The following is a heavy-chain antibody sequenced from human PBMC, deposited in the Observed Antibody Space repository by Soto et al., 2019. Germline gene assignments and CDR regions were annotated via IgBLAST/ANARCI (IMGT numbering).Heavy chain of an antibody. CDR2: IKSKTDGGTT. J-gene: IGHJ4*01. V-gene: IGHV3-15*07. CDR1: GVAFSNAG. D-gene: IGHD2-15*01. Sequence: GGSLRLSCAASGVAFSNAGINWVGQAPGKGLEWVGRIKSKTDGGTTDFAAPGRGRFAISRDDSKNMVYMKRNSLKREETEVNYCSSFSFIPLLLVRFHYWGPGTLVSVSS. CDR3: SSFSFIPLLLVRFHY.